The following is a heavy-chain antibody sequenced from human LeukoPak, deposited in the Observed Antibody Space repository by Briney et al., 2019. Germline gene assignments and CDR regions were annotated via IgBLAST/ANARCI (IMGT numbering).Heavy chain of an antibody. CDR1: GGSISSYY. V-gene: IGHV4-59*01. J-gene: IGHJ4*02. D-gene: IGHD3-16*02. CDR3: ARHTSYPHFDY. Sequence: PSETLSLTCNVSGGSISSYYWNWIRQPPGKGLAWIGYIYYSGSTNYNPSLKSRVTISIDTSRNQFSLKLSAVTAADTAVYYCARHTSYPHFDYWGQGTPVTVSS. CDR2: IYYSGST.